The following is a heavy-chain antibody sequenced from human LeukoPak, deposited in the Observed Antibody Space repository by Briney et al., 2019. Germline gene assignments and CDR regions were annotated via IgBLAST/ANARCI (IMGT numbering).Heavy chain of an antibody. D-gene: IGHD6-19*01. CDR1: GGSFSGYY. J-gene: IGHJ4*02. V-gene: IGHV4-34*01. CDR2: INHSGST. CDR3: AGGIPRLVFFDY. Sequence: PSETLSLTCAVYGGSFSGYYWSWICQPPGKGLEWIGEINHSGSTNYNPSLKSRVTISVDTSKNQFSLKLSSVTAADTAVYYCAGGIPRLVFFDYWGQGTLVTVSS.